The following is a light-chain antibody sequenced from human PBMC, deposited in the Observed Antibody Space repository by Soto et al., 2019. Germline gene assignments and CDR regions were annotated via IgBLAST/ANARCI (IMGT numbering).Light chain of an antibody. J-gene: IGLJ3*02. CDR2: RSD. CDR3: ASWDDNLSCVV. V-gene: IGLV1-47*01. Sequence: QSVLTQPPSASGTPGQRVTMSCSGTSSNIANNFVYWYQQLPGTAHKLLIYRSDQRPSVVPDRFSASKAGTAAPLAISGLRSEDEADYYCASWDDNLSCVVFGGGTKVTVL. CDR1: SSNIANNF.